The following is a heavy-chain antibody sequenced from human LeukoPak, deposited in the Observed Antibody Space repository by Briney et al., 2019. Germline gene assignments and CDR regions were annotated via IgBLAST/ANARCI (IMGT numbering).Heavy chain of an antibody. CDR1: GYTFTSYG. D-gene: IGHD3-9*01. V-gene: IGHV1-18*01. CDR2: ISAYNGST. Sequence: GASVKVSCKASGYTFTSYGISWVRQAPGQGLEWMGWISAYNGSTNYAQKLQGRVTMTTDTSTSTAYMELRSLRSDDTAVYYCARDGTYYDILTGYYGKYYYYGMDVWGQGTTVTVSS. CDR3: ARDGTYYDILTGYYGKYYYYGMDV. J-gene: IGHJ6*02.